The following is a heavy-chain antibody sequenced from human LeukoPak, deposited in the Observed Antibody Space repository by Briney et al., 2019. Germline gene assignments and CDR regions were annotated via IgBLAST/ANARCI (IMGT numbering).Heavy chain of an antibody. J-gene: IGHJ4*02. CDR3: ARDSTTDVPFDY. Sequence: SETLSLTCTVSGGSISSSSYYWGWIRQPPGKGLEWIGSIYYSGSTYYSPSLKSRVTMSVDTSKNQFSLKLSSVTAADTAVYYCARDSTTDVPFDYWGQGTLVTVSS. CDR1: GGSISSSSYY. V-gene: IGHV4-39*07. CDR2: IYYSGST. D-gene: IGHD1-14*01.